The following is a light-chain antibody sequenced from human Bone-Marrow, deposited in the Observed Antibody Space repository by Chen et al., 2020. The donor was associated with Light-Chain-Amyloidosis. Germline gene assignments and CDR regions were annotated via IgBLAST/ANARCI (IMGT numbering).Light chain of an antibody. J-gene: IGKJ4*01. CDR2: WAS. V-gene: IGKV4-1*01. CDR3: QEYYISPLT. CDR1: QRVLFTSNNKNY. Sequence: IVLTQSPDSLTVSLGERATIKCESSQRVLFTSNNKNYLAWYQQRTGQPPELLISWASTRESGVADRFSGSGAGTHFTLNIRRLRAEDVAVYYCQEYYISPLTCGGGTKGE.